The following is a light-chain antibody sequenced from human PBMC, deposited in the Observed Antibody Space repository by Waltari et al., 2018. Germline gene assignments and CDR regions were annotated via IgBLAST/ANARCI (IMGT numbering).Light chain of an antibody. CDR2: KAS. CDR3: QHVSDTPYS. V-gene: IGKV1-39*02. CDR1: ENVNNY. J-gene: IGKJ2*03. Sequence: DIQMTQSPSSLSASVGDRVTITCRASENVNNYLNWYQQKPGKAPKLLIYKASTLQSGVPSNFIGSGTGTAYTLTNGRQQSEDFATYFSQHVSDTPYSIGQCTKVEIK.